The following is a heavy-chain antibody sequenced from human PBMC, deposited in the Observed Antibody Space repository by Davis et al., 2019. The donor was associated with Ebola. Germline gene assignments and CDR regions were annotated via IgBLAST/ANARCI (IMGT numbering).Heavy chain of an antibody. CDR1: GGSISSYY. Sequence: MPSETLSLTCTVSGGSISSYYWSWIRQPPGKGLEWIGYIYYSGSTNYNPSLKSRVTISVDTSKNQFSLKLSSVTAADTAVYYCARGPVRGSALDYWGQGTLVTVSS. V-gene: IGHV4-59*01. J-gene: IGHJ4*02. CDR2: IYYSGST. CDR3: ARGPVRGSALDY. D-gene: IGHD3-10*01.